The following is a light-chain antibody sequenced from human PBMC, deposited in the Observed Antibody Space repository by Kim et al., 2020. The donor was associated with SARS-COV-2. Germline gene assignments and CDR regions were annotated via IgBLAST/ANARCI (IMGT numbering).Light chain of an antibody. CDR3: QQYNSWPRT. CDR2: AAS. Sequence: DIQMTQSPSSLSASVGDRVTITCRASQSISSWLAWYQQKPGKAPKFLIYAASNLQSGVPSRFSGSGSGTEFTLTITSLQPDDFATYYCQQYNSWPRTFGQGTKVDIK. V-gene: IGKV1D-16*01. J-gene: IGKJ1*01. CDR1: QSISSW.